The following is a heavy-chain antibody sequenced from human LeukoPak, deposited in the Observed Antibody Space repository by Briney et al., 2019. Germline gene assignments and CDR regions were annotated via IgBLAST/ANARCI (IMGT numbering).Heavy chain of an antibody. CDR2: IYYSGGT. J-gene: IGHJ6*02. Sequence: PSETLSLTCTVSGGSISSGGYYWSWIRQHPGKGLEWIGYIYYSGGTYYNPSLKSRVTISVDTSKNQFSLKLSSVTAADTAVYYCARDHPGAGSEYYYYYGMDVWGQGTTVTVSS. V-gene: IGHV4-31*03. CDR1: GGSISSGGYY. CDR3: ARDHPGAGSEYYYYYGMDV. D-gene: IGHD3-10*01.